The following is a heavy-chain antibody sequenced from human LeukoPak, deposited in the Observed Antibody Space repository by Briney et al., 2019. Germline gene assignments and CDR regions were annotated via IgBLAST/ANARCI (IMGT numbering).Heavy chain of an antibody. J-gene: IGHJ4*02. CDR3: ARGSGYYGSGSYIDY. CDR2: ISAYNGNT. V-gene: IGHV1-18*01. Sequence: GASVKVSCKASSYTFTSYGISWVRQAPGQGLEWMGWISAYNGNTNYAQKFQGRVTMTRNTSISTAYMELSSLRSEDTAVYYCARGSGYYGSGSYIDYWGQGTLVTVSS. D-gene: IGHD3-10*01. CDR1: SYTFTSYG.